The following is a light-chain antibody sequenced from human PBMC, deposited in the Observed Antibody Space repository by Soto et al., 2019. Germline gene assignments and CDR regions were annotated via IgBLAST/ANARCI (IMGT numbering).Light chain of an antibody. Sequence: EIVMTQSPATLSVSPGERATLSCRASQSVSSDLAWYHQKPGQAPRLLMYGASSRATGIPDRFRGSGSGTDFTLTISRLEPEDFAVYYCQQFGSSLTFGGGTKVDIK. CDR1: QSVSSD. V-gene: IGKV3-20*01. CDR3: QQFGSSLT. J-gene: IGKJ4*01. CDR2: GAS.